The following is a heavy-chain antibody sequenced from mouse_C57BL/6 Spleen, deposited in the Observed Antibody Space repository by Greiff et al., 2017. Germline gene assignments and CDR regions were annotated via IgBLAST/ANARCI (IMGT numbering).Heavy chain of an antibody. V-gene: IGHV1-80*01. D-gene: IGHD2-10*02. J-gene: IGHJ3*01. CDR2: IYPGDGDT. CDR1: GYAFSSYW. CDR3: ARGEYDPSFAY. Sequence: QVQLKESGAELVKPGASVKISCKASGYAFSSYWMNWVKQRPGQGLEWIGQIYPGDGDTNYNGKFKGKATLTADKSSSTAYMQLSSLTSEDSAVYFCARGEYDPSFAYWGQGTLVTVSA.